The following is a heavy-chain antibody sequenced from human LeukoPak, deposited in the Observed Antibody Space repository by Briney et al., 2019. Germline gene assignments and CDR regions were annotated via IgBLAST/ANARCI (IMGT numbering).Heavy chain of an antibody. CDR2: IYYSGST. V-gene: IGHV4-39*01. CDR3: ARHRYDFSVDY. CDR1: GGSISSSSYY. J-gene: IGHJ4*02. Sequence: SETLSLTCTVSGGSISSSSYYWGWIRQPPGKGLELIGSIYYSGSTYYNPSLKSRVTISVDTSKNQFSLKLSSVTAADTAVYYCARHRYDFSVDYWGQGTLVTVSS. D-gene: IGHD3-3*01.